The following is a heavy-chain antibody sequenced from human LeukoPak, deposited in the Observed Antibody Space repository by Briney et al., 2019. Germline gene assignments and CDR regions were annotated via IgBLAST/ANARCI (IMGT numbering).Heavy chain of an antibody. D-gene: IGHD6-6*01. Sequence: PGGSLRLSCAASGVTFSSSTMNWVRQAPGKGLEWVSSISSSNIYYADSVKGRFSISRDNARNSLYLQMNSLRAEDTAVYYCANSSSSRGVVNWFDHWGQGTLVTVSS. J-gene: IGHJ5*02. CDR2: ISSSNI. CDR1: GVTFSSST. CDR3: ANSSSSRGVVNWFDH. V-gene: IGHV3-21*01.